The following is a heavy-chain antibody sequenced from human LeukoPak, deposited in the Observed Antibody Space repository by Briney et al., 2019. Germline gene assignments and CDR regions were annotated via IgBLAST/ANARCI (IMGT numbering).Heavy chain of an antibody. V-gene: IGHV4-59*08. D-gene: IGHD6-13*01. CDR2: IYYSGST. J-gene: IGHJ6*03. CDR1: GGSISGFY. Sequence: PSETLSLTCAVSGGSISGFYWSWIRQPPGKGLEWIGFIYYSGSTSYNPSLKSRLSISVDTSKNQFSLKLSSVTAADTAVYYCARLSRMAAAGSYSYHSMDVWGQGTTVTVSS. CDR3: ARLSRMAAAGSYSYHSMDV.